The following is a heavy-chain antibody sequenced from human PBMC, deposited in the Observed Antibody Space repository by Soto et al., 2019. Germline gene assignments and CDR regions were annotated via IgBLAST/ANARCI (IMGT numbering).Heavy chain of an antibody. CDR2: IYYSGST. Sequence: PSETLSPTCTVSGGSISSYYWSWIRQPPGKGLEWIGYIYYSGSTNYNPSLKSRVTISVDTSKNQFSLKLSSVTAADTAVYYCARMVAYYYDSSGSGDLDVWGQGTLVTVSS. CDR3: ARMVAYYYDSSGSGDLDV. J-gene: IGHJ4*02. CDR1: GGSISSYY. V-gene: IGHV4-59*01. D-gene: IGHD3-22*01.